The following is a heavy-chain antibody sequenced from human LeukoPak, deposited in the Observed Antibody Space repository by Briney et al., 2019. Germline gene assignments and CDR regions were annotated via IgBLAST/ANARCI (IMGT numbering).Heavy chain of an antibody. V-gene: IGHV4-34*01. Sequence: PSETLSLTCAVYGGSFSGYYWSWIRQPPGKGLEWIGEINHSGSTNYNPSLKSRVTISVDTSKNQFSLKLSSVTAADTAVYYCARLWGYCSSTSCFTDYWGQGTLVTVSS. CDR1: GGSFSGYY. CDR3: ARLWGYCSSTSCFTDY. CDR2: INHSGST. D-gene: IGHD2-2*02. J-gene: IGHJ4*02.